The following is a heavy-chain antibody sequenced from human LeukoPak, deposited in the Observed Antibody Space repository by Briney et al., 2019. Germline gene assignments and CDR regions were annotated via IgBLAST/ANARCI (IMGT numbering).Heavy chain of an antibody. V-gene: IGHV1-2*06. CDR1: GYTFTGYY. CDR3: ARESIYCSSTSCLFDY. J-gene: IGHJ4*02. Sequence: ASVKVSCKASGYTFTGYYMHWVRQAPGRGLEWMGRINPNSGGTNYAQKFQGRVTMTRNTSISTAYMELSRLRSDDAAVYYCARESIYCSSTSCLFDYWGEGTLVTVSS. CDR2: INPNSGGT. D-gene: IGHD2-2*01.